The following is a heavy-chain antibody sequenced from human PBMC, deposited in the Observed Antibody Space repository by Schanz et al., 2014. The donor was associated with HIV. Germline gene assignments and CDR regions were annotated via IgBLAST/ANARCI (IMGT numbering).Heavy chain of an antibody. D-gene: IGHD6-13*01. CDR1: GYTFIDYG. Sequence: QVQLVQSGAEVKKPGASVKVSCKASGYTFIDYGISWVRQAPGQGLEWMGWISAYSGNTDYGQRFQGRVTMTRDTSTTTVYMELRSLRSDDRAVYYCARDPEGIAAAGSDYWGQGTLVTVSS. J-gene: IGHJ4*02. V-gene: IGHV1-18*01. CDR3: ARDPEGIAAAGSDY. CDR2: ISAYSGNT.